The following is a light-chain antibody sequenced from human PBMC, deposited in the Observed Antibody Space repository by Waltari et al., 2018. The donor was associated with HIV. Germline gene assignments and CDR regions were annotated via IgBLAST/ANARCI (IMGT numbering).Light chain of an antibody. Sequence: DIQMTQSPSSLSASVGDRVTITYRASQTVLTYLNWYQMKPGKAPKLLIYATSNLEGGVPSRFSGSGFGTDFTLTISSLQPEDFATYFCQESYGAPPWTFGQGTTVDVK. V-gene: IGKV1-39*01. CDR1: QTVLTY. CDR2: ATS. CDR3: QESYGAPPWT. J-gene: IGKJ1*01.